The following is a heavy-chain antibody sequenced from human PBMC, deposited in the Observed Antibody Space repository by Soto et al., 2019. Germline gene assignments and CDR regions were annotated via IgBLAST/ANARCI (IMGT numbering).Heavy chain of an antibody. Sequence: QVQLVESGGGVVQPGRSLRLSCAASGFTFSSYAMHWVRQAPGKGLEWVAVISYDGSNKYYADSVKGRFTISRDNSKNXLXLXMSSLRAEDTAVYYWARDSVGYCISTSCYYGSGRDVWGQGTTVTVSS. CDR1: GFTFSSYA. J-gene: IGHJ6*02. CDR3: ARDSVGYCISTSCYYGSGRDV. CDR2: ISYDGSNK. V-gene: IGHV3-30-3*01. D-gene: IGHD2-2*01.